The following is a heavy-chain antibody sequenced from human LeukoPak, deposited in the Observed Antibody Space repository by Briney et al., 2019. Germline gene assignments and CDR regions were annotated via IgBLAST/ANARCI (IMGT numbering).Heavy chain of an antibody. CDR3: ARVLGYCSGGSCYIFDY. Sequence: SETLSLSCIVSGGSISSYYWSWIRQPPGKGLEWIGYIYYSGSTNYNPSLKSRVTISVDTSKNQFSLKLSSVTAADTAVYYCARVLGYCSGGSCYIFDYWGQGTLVTVSS. D-gene: IGHD2-15*01. CDR1: GGSISSYY. CDR2: IYYSGST. V-gene: IGHV4-59*01. J-gene: IGHJ4*02.